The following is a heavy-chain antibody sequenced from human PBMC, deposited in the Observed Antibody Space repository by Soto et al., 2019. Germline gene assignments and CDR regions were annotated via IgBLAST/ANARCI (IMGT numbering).Heavy chain of an antibody. CDR1: GFTFSSYA. J-gene: IGHJ3*02. CDR2: ISYDGSNK. CDR3: AREMRRAFDI. V-gene: IGHV3-30-3*01. Sequence: RVSLRLSCAASGFTFSSYAMHWVRQAPGKGLEWVAVISYDGSNKYYADSVKGRFTISRDNSRNSLYLQMNSLKDEDTAVYYCAREMRRAFDIWGQGTVVTVSS.